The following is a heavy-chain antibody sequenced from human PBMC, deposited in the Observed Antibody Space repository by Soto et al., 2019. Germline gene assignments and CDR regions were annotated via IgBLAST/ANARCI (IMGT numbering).Heavy chain of an antibody. CDR3: ARFRGSYGMDF. Sequence: QVQLVQSGAEVKKPGSSVKVSCKASGGTFSSYTISWVRQAPGQGLEWMGRIIPILGIANYAQKFQGRVTITADKSTSTAYRELSSLRSEDTAVYYCARFRGSYGMDFWGQGTTVTVSS. CDR1: GGTFSSYT. J-gene: IGHJ6*02. D-gene: IGHD3-10*01. CDR2: IIPILGIA. V-gene: IGHV1-69*02.